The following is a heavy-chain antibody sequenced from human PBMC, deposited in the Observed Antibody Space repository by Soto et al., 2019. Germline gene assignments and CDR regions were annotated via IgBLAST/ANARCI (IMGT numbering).Heavy chain of an antibody. D-gene: IGHD3-22*01. Sequence: LVPMSVRWGVAGCSSGGGGYWGLLRQPPGKGLEWIGSIYHGGSTYYNPSLNSRVTLSIDMTNNHVSLILNSVTAADTAVYYCARVGPWVPYYYDSSPYTFENWFDPWGQGTLVTVSS. CDR3: ARVGPWVPYYYDSSPYTFENWFDP. V-gene: IGHV4-38-2*01. CDR2: IYHGGST. J-gene: IGHJ5*02. CDR1: GCSSGGGGY.